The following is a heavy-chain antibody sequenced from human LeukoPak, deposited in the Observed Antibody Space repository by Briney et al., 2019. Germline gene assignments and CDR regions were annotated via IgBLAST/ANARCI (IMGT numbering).Heavy chain of an antibody. CDR3: ARVIAAAGTGWFDP. V-gene: IGHV1-2*02. CDR2: INPNSGDT. Sequence: ASVRVSCKASGYTFTGYYMHWVRQAPGQGLEWMGWINPNSGDTNYSQKFQGRVSMTRDTSINTAYMELSRLTSDDTAVYYCARVIAAAGTGWFDPWGQGTLVTVSS. J-gene: IGHJ5*02. D-gene: IGHD6-13*01. CDR1: GYTFTGYY.